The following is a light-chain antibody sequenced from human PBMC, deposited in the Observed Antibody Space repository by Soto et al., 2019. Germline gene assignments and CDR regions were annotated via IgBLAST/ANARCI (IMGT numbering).Light chain of an antibody. CDR1: QSVSSSY. V-gene: IGKV3-20*01. Sequence: EIVLTQSPGTLSFSPGERATLSCRASQSVSSSYLAWYQQKPGQALRLLIYGASNRATGIADRFSGSGSGTDFTLTISRLEPEDFAVYYCQQYGSLITFGQGTRLEIK. CDR3: QQYGSLIT. J-gene: IGKJ5*01. CDR2: GAS.